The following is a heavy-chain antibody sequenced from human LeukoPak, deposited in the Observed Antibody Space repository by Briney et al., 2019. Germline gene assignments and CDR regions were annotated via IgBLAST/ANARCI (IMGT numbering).Heavy chain of an antibody. CDR1: GGSFSGYY. J-gene: IGHJ6*02. D-gene: IGHD3-3*01. V-gene: IGHV4-34*01. Sequence: PSETLSLTCAVYGGSFSGYYWSWIRQPPGKGLEWIGEINHSGSTNYNPSLKSRVTISVDTSKNQFSLKLSSVTAADTAVYYCARVEWVPSYYGMDVWGQGTTVTVSS. CDR2: INHSGST. CDR3: ARVEWVPSYYGMDV.